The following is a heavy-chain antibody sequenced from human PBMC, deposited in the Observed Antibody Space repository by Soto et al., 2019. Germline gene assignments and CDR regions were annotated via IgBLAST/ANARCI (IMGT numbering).Heavy chain of an antibody. J-gene: IGHJ5*02. CDR2: INYSGST. CDR3: ARPASGGRHHPWFVP. Sequence: QVQLQQWGAGLLKPSETLSLTCAVYGGSFSGYYWSWIRQAPGKGLEWIGEINYSGSTKYNPSLKSRVNRSVDTSKNQFSLKLVSVTAADTAVYYCARPASGGRHHPWFVPWGQGTQVTVSS. CDR1: GGSFSGYY. V-gene: IGHV4-34*01. D-gene: IGHD6-19*01.